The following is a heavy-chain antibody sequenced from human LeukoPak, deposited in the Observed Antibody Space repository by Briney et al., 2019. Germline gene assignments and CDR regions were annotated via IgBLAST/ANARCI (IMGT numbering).Heavy chain of an antibody. CDR1: GFAHTNYW. V-gene: IGHV3-74*03. Sequence: GSLRLSCRVSGFAHTNYWMHWVRQAPGKGLVWVARINGDGGSTVHADSVKGRFTISRDNSKNTLYLQMNSLRAEDTAVYYCAKEGLDIVVVVAATQMRAFDIWGQGTMVTVSS. CDR3: AKEGLDIVVVVAATQMRAFDI. J-gene: IGHJ3*02. D-gene: IGHD2-15*01. CDR2: INGDGGST.